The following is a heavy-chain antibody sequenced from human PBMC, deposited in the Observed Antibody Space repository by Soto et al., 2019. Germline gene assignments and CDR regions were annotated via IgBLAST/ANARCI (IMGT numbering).Heavy chain of an antibody. CDR1: GGSVSSGSYY. CDR3: ASERSSGFPPPYYYYGMDV. CDR2: IYYSGST. J-gene: IGHJ6*02. V-gene: IGHV4-61*01. Sequence: ETLSLTCTVSGGSVSSGSYYWSWIRQPPGKGLEWIGYIYYSGSTNYNPSLKSRVTISVDTSKNQFSLKLSSVTAADTAVYYCASERSSGFPPPYYYYGMDVWGQGTPVTVSS. D-gene: IGHD3-22*01.